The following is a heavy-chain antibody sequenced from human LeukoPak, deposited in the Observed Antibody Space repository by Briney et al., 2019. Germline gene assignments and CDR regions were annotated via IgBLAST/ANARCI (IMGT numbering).Heavy chain of an antibody. CDR1: GGSISSGGYY. V-gene: IGHV4-61*08. J-gene: IGHJ4*02. D-gene: IGHD6-13*01. Sequence: PSETLSLTCTVSGGSISSGGYYWSWIRQPPGKGLEWIGYIYYSGSSNYNPSLKSRVTISIDTSKHQFSLKLTSVTAADTAVYYCATTGDYSSWYDYWGQGTLVTVSS. CDR2: IYYSGSS. CDR3: ATTGDYSSWYDY.